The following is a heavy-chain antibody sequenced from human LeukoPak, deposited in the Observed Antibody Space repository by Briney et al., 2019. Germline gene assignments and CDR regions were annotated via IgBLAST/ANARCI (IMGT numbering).Heavy chain of an antibody. CDR2: INHSGST. CDR1: GDSISTSGSY. Sequence: PESLSPTCPVSGDSISTSGSYYDWLRQPPGRGREWIGEINHSGSTNYNPSLKSRVTISVATSKNESSLKLSSVTAADTAVYYCARARGKGLIVVVVAANASYYFDYWGQGTLVTVSP. D-gene: IGHD2-15*01. CDR3: ARARGKGLIVVVVAANASYYFDY. J-gene: IGHJ4*02. V-gene: IGHV4-39*07.